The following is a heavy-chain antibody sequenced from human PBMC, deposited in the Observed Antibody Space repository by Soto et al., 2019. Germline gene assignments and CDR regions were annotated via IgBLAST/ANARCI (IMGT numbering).Heavy chain of an antibody. CDR1: GFTLSSYA. J-gene: IGHJ4*02. V-gene: IGHV3-23*01. CDR3: AKYTSGWDFDY. CDR2: ITGSGAGT. Sequence: GGSLRLSCAASGFTLSSYAMSWVRQAPVKGLEWVSAITGSGAGTYYADSVKGRFTISRDNLKNTLDLQMNSLRAEDTAVYYCAKYTSGWDFDYWGQGALVTVSS. D-gene: IGHD6-19*01.